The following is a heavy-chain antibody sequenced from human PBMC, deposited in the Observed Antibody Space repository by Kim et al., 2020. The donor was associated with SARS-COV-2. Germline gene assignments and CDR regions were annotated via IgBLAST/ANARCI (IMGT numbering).Heavy chain of an antibody. CDR2: ISYDGSNK. CDR3: AKGQSDCSSTSCYWGWTYYYCGMDV. CDR1: GFTFRSYG. Sequence: GGSLRLSCAASGFTFRSYGIHWVRQAPGKGLEWVAVISYDGSNKYYADSVKGRFTISRDNSKNTLYLQMNSLRAEDTAVYHCAKGQSDCSSTSCYWGWTYYYCGMDVWGQGTTVTVSS. D-gene: IGHD2-2*01. J-gene: IGHJ6*02. V-gene: IGHV3-30*18.